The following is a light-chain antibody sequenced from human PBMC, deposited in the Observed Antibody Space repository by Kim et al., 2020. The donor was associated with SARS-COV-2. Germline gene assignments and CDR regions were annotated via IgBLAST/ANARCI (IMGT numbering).Light chain of an antibody. CDR3: QQYHDSSST. CDR2: GTS. J-gene: IGKJ1*01. Sequence: PGEGATVSCRASQSVLSGSVAWYQQKPGQTPRLLIYGTSNRATGIPDRFSGSGSGTDFTLTITRLEPEDFAVYYCQQYHDSSSTFGQGTKVDIK. CDR1: QSVLSGS. V-gene: IGKV3-20*01.